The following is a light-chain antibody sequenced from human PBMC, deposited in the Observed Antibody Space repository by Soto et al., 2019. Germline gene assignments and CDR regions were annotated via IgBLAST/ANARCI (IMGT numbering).Light chain of an antibody. CDR3: KQRIAWPWT. CDR1: QNIEKY. V-gene: IGKV3-11*01. CDR2: DTS. Sequence: EIVMTQSPATLSLSPGERATLSCRASQNIEKYLAWYQQKPGQAPGLLIYDTSNRATGIPARFSGSGSGTDFTLTLSSLESEDFAVFYCKQRIAWPWTSGQGTKVEIK. J-gene: IGKJ1*01.